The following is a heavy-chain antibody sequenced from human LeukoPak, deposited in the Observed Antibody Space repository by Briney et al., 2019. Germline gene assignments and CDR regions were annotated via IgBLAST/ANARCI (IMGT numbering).Heavy chain of an antibody. Sequence: GSSVKVSCXASGGTFSSYAISWVRHAPGQGLEWMGRIIPIFGKANYAQKFQGRVTITTDESTSTAYMELSSLRSEDTAVYYCATYYYDSSGYYYPNWFDPWGQGTLVTVSS. CDR1: GGTFSSYA. CDR3: ATYYYDSSGYYYPNWFDP. J-gene: IGHJ5*02. V-gene: IGHV1-69*05. CDR2: IIPIFGKA. D-gene: IGHD3-22*01.